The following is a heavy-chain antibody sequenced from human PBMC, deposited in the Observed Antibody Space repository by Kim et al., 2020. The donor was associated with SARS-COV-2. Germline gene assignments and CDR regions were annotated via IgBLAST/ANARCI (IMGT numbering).Heavy chain of an antibody. D-gene: IGHD2-2*01. V-gene: IGHV5-10-1*01. Sequence: GESLKISCKGSGYSFTSYWISWVRQMPGKGLEWMGRIDPSDSYTNYSPSFQGHVTISADKSISTAYLQWSSLKASDTAMYYSARHSSIADWFDPWGQGTLVTVSS. J-gene: IGHJ5*02. CDR1: GYSFTSYW. CDR2: IDPSDSYT. CDR3: ARHSSIADWFDP.